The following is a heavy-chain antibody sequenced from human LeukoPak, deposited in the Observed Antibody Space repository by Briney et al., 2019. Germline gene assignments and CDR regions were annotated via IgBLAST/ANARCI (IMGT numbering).Heavy chain of an antibody. Sequence: SETLSLTCTVSGGSISSYYWSWIWQPPGKGLEWIGYIYYSGSTNYNPSLKSRVTISVDTSKNQFSLKLSSVTAADTAVYYCARFLRGDASFDYWGQGTLVTVSS. CDR1: GGSISSYY. D-gene: IGHD3-10*01. V-gene: IGHV4-59*01. J-gene: IGHJ4*02. CDR2: IYYSGST. CDR3: ARFLRGDASFDY.